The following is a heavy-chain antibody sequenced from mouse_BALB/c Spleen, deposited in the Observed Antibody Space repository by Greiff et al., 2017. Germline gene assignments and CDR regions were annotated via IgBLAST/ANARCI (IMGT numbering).Heavy chain of an antibody. J-gene: IGHJ4*01. Sequence: DVKLVESGGGLVKPGGSLKLSCAASGFTFSDYYMYWVRQTPEKRLEWVATISDGGSYTYYPDSVKGRFTISRDNAKNNLYLQMSSLKSEDTAMYYCARDYYGSSYAMDYWGQGTSVTVSS. CDR1: GFTFSDYY. CDR2: ISDGGSYT. V-gene: IGHV5-4*02. D-gene: IGHD1-1*01. CDR3: ARDYYGSSYAMDY.